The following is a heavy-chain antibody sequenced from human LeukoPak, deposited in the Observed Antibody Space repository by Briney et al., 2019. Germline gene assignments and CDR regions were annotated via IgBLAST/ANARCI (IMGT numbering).Heavy chain of an antibody. CDR3: ARGDNSPTGHPNLFDN. V-gene: IGHV4-39*07. D-gene: IGHD1-14*01. Sequence: PSETLSLTCSVSGGSISKSNHYWGWIRQPPGKGLEWIWSIYYGGSTNYNPSLKSRVTMSVDTSKNQFSLKLSSVTAADTAVYYCARGDNSPTGHPNLFDNWGQGTLVTVSS. J-gene: IGHJ4*02. CDR1: GGSISKSNHY. CDR2: IYYGGST.